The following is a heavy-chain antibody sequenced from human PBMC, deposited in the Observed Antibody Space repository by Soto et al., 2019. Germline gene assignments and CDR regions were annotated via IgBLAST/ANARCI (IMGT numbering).Heavy chain of an antibody. D-gene: IGHD3-9*01. CDR2: MYHTGST. CDR3: ARRSHYDILTLDY. V-gene: IGHV4-4*02. Sequence: PSETLSLTCAVSGDSISSNKWWSWVRQPPEKGLEWIGEMYHTGSTNYNPSLKSRVTISVDRSKNQFSLKLSSVTATDTAVYYCARRSHYDILTLDYWGLGALVTVSS. J-gene: IGHJ4*02. CDR1: GDSISSNKW.